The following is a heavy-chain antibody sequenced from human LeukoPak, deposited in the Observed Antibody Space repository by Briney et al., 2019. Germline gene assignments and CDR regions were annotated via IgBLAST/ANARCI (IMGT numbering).Heavy chain of an antibody. CDR1: TFTFSTYA. CDR3: AKMGNDFWSGYYSGGYFDF. D-gene: IGHD3-3*01. CDR2: ISASGGST. Sequence: PGGSLRLSCAASTFTFSTYAMSWVRQAPGKGLQWVSVISASGGSTFYADSVKGRLTLSRDNSKNTLYLQMNSLRAEDTTVYHCAKMGNDFWSGYYSGGYFDFWGQGTLVTVSS. V-gene: IGHV3-23*01. J-gene: IGHJ4*02.